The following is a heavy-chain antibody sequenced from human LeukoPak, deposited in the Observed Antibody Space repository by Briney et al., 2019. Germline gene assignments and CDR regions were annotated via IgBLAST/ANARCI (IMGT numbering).Heavy chain of an antibody. CDR1: GFSFSIYS. CDR3: ARGPPCSSTSCYVTGAFDF. CDR2: VSSSTSI. J-gene: IGHJ3*01. V-gene: IGHV3-21*01. D-gene: IGHD2-2*01. Sequence: GGSLRPSCAASGFSFSIYSMNWVRQAPGKGLEWVSSVSSSTSIYYADSLKGRFTISRDNAKNPLFLQVNSLRDEDTAVYYCARGPPCSSTSCYVTGAFDFWGQGTMVTVSS.